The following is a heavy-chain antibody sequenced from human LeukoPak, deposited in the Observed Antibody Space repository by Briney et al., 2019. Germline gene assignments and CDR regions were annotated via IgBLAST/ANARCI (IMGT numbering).Heavy chain of an antibody. J-gene: IGHJ4*02. CDR1: GFTFSSYS. CDR2: ISSSSSYI. D-gene: IGHD1-26*01. Sequence: PGGSLRLSCAASGFTFSSYSMNWVRQAPGKGLAWVSSISSSSSYIYYADSVKGRFTISRDNAKNSLYLQMNSLRAEDTAVYYCAREEYSGSYYFDYWGQGTLVTASS. CDR3: AREEYSGSYYFDY. V-gene: IGHV3-21*01.